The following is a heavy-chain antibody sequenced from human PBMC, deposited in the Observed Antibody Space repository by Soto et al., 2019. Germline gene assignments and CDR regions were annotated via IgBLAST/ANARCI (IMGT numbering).Heavy chain of an antibody. J-gene: IGHJ4*02. D-gene: IGHD2-21*01. CDR3: ATNGDTVTCYDY. CDR2: IYLSGST. Sequence: SESLSLTCTVSDGSIDRYCLHWIRQRPGKGLVWIGCIYLSGSTDYNPSFISRVTISVATSKKQSPLKLTTVTAAETTVYYCATNGDTVTCYDYWGQGALVTVSS. V-gene: IGHV4-59*01. CDR1: DGSIDRYC.